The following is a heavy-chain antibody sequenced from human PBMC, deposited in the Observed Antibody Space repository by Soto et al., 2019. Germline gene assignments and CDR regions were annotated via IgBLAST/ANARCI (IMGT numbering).Heavy chain of an antibody. Sequence: QLQLQESGPGLVKPSETLSLTCTVSGGSISSSSYYWGWIRQPPGKGLEWIGRIYYSGSTYYNPSLKSRVTTSVDTTNHQCSLKLSSVTAADTAVYYCARVSTAMARNWFDPRGQGSLVAVSS. CDR2: IYYSGST. CDR3: ARVSTAMARNWFDP. J-gene: IGHJ5*02. V-gene: IGHV4-39*01. D-gene: IGHD5-18*01. CDR1: GGSISSSSYY.